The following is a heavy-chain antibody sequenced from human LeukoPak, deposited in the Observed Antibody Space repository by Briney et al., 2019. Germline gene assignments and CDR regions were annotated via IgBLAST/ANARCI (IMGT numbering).Heavy chain of an antibody. J-gene: IGHJ5*02. CDR3: AGIAGRNWFDP. V-gene: IGHV4-34*01. Sequence: SETLSLTCTVSGGSFSGYYWSWIRQPPGKGLEWIGEINHSGSTNYNPSLKSRVTISVDTSKDQFSLKLSSVTAADTAVYYCAGIAGRNWFDPWGQGTLVTVSS. CDR2: INHSGST. CDR1: GGSFSGYY. D-gene: IGHD6-13*01.